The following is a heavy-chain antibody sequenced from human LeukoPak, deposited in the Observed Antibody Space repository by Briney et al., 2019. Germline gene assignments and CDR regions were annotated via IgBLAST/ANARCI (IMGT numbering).Heavy chain of an antibody. Sequence: SQTLSLTCTVSGDPISRYYWRWIPHPPGKTLEWIGYIYYSGSTNYNPSLKSRVTISVDTSKNQFSLKLRSVTAADTAVYYCARGRLCGVVTDWGQGTLVTVSS. V-gene: IGHV4-59*01. CDR1: GDPISRYY. J-gene: IGHJ4*02. CDR2: IYYSGST. CDR3: ARGRLCGVVTD. D-gene: IGHD3-3*01.